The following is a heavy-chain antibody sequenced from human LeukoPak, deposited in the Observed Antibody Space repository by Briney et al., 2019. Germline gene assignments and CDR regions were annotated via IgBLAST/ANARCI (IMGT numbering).Heavy chain of an antibody. CDR2: ISSRSAYI. CDR1: GFTFSDYS. V-gene: IGHV3-21*01. CDR3: ARDRSGSYPYYFDH. D-gene: IGHD1-26*01. J-gene: IGHJ4*02. Sequence: GGSLRLSCAASGFTFSDYSMNWVRQAPGKGLEWVSSISSRSAYIHYTDSVKGRFNISRDNAENSLYLQMNNLRADDAAVYYCARDRSGSYPYYFDHWGQGTLVTVSS.